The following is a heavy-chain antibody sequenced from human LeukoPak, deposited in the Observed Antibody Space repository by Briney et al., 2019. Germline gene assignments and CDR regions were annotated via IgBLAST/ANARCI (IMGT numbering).Heavy chain of an antibody. D-gene: IGHD1-26*01. V-gene: IGHV3-23*01. CDR2: ISGSGGST. CDR1: GFTFSSYA. Sequence: PGGSLRLPCAASGFTFSSYAMSWVRQAPGKGLEWVSAISGSGGSTYYADSVKGRFTISRDNSKNTLYLQMNSLRAEDTAVYYCAKDPYNGSYCLVYWGQGTLVTVSS. CDR3: AKDPYNGSYCLVY. J-gene: IGHJ4*02.